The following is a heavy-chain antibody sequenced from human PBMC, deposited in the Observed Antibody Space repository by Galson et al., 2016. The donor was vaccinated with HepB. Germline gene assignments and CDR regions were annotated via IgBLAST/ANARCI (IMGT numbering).Heavy chain of an antibody. D-gene: IGHD6-19*01. J-gene: IGHJ4*02. V-gene: IGHV3-53*01. Sequence: SLRLSCAASGFTVSSNYMSWLRQAPGKGLEWVSVIYSGGTTYYADSVKGRFTISRDTSKNTLYLQMNSLRAEDTAVYYCASLTSTGWYGVYWGQGTLVTVSS. CDR3: ASLTSTGWYGVY. CDR1: GFTVSSNY. CDR2: IYSGGTT.